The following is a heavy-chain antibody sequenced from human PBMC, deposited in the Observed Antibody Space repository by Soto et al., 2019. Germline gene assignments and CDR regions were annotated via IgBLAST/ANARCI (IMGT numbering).Heavy chain of an antibody. CDR2: ISGSGGST. CDR3: AKDLRGNYYYYYGMDV. D-gene: IGHD2-15*01. Sequence: GGSLILSCAASGFTFSSYAMSWVRQAPGKGLEWVSAISGSGGSTYYADSVKGRFTISRDNSKNTLYLQMNSLRAEDTAVYYCAKDLRGNYYYYYGMDVWGQGTTVTVSS. J-gene: IGHJ6*02. V-gene: IGHV3-23*01. CDR1: GFTFSSYA.